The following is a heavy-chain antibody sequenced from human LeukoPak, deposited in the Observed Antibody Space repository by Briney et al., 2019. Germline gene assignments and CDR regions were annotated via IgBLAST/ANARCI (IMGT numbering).Heavy chain of an antibody. D-gene: IGHD3-3*01. V-gene: IGHV1-18*04. Sequence: ASVKVSCKASGYTFTDYYMHWVRQAPGQGLEWMGWISTYNGNTNYAQKLQGRVSMTTDTSTSTAYMDLRSLRSDDTAVYYCARDLPQPDYDFWSDELDYWGQGTLVTVSS. CDR3: ARDLPQPDYDFWSDELDY. CDR2: ISTYNGNT. J-gene: IGHJ4*02. CDR1: GYTFTDYY.